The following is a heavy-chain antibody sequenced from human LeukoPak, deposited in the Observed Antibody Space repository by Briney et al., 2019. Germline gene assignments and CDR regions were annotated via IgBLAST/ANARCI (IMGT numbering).Heavy chain of an antibody. Sequence: PGGSLRPSCAAAGFTFSSYAMSWVRQAPGKGLEWVSSISNSVGSTYYADSVKGRFTISRDNSKNTLYLQMNSLRAEDTAVYYCAKDRGLYRSAGPVDPWGQGTLVTVSS. D-gene: IGHD3-16*02. CDR3: AKDRGLYRSAGPVDP. V-gene: IGHV3-23*01. CDR2: ISNSVGST. CDR1: GFTFSSYA. J-gene: IGHJ5*02.